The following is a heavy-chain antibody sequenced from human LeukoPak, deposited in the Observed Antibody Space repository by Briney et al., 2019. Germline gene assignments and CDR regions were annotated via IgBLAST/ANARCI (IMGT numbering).Heavy chain of an antibody. J-gene: IGHJ6*03. V-gene: IGHV1-18*01. CDR2: ISAYNGNT. D-gene: IGHD2-2*01. CDR1: GYTFTNYG. Sequence: ASVKVSCKASGYTFTNYGISWVRQAPGQGLEWMGWISAYNGNTNYAQKLQGRLTMTTDTSTSSAYMELSSLRSEDTAVYYCASTPPRCSSTSCYGDYYYYYYMDVWGKGTTVTVSS. CDR3: ASTPPRCSSTSCYGDYYYYYYMDV.